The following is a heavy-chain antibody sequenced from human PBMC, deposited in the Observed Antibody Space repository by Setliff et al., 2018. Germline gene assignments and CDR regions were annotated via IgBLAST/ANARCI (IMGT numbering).Heavy chain of an antibody. CDR2: IIPILGIA. CDR1: GGTFSSYA. CDR3: ARASFGWLPPLRADFDY. V-gene: IGHV1-69*10. J-gene: IGHJ4*02. D-gene: IGHD3-9*01. Sequence: SVKVSCKASGGTFSSYAISWVRQAPGQGLEWMGGIIPILGIANYAQKFQGRVTITADESTSTAYMELRSLRSDDTAVYYCARASFGWLPPLRADFDYWGQGTLVTVSS.